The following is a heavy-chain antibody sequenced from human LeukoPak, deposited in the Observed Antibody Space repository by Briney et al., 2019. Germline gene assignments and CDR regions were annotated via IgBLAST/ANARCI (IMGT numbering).Heavy chain of an antibody. J-gene: IGHJ5*02. CDR1: GFTFSSYW. Sequence: GGSLRLSCAASGFTFSSYWMHWVRQAPGKGLEWVSAISFSGTNTYYADSVKGRFTISRDNLKNTLYLQMNSLGAEDTAVYFCAKEVKAATNWFDPWGQGTLVTVSS. CDR3: AKEVKAATNWFDP. V-gene: IGHV3-23*01. D-gene: IGHD6-25*01. CDR2: ISFSGTNT.